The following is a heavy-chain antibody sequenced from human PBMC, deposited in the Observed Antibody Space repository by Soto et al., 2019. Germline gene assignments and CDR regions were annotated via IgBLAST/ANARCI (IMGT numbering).Heavy chain of an antibody. CDR3: AKAGYSSSWPINIVDY. D-gene: IGHD6-13*01. V-gene: IGHV3-23*01. CDR2: ISGSGGST. J-gene: IGHJ4*02. CDR1: GFTFSSYA. Sequence: GGSLRLSCAASGFTFSSYAMSWVRQAPGKGLEWVSAISGSGGSTYYADSVKGRFTISRDNSKNTLYLQMNSLRAEDTAVYYCAKAGYSSSWPINIVDYWGQGTLVTVSS.